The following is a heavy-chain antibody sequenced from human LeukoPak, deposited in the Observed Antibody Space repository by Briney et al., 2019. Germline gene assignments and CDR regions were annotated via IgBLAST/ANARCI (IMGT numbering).Heavy chain of an antibody. V-gene: IGHV4-59*08. CDR1: GGSISSHY. CDR3: ARTTSYYDSSGEDDAFDI. CDR2: IYYSGST. D-gene: IGHD3-22*01. Sequence: SETLSLTCTVSGGSISSHYWSWIRQPPGKGLEWIGYIYYSGSTNYNPSLKSRVTISVDTSKNQFSLKLSSVTAADTAVYYCARTTSYYDSSGEDDAFDIWGQGTMVTVSS. J-gene: IGHJ3*02.